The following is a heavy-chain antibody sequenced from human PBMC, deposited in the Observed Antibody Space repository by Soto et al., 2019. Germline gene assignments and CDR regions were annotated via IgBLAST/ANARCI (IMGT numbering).Heavy chain of an antibody. CDR1: GFIFSDYA. Sequence: PGGSLRLSCVAYGFIFSDYAITWIRQAPGKGLEWFETISATGGNIEYRESLKGRFTISRDNSKKMVYLQINVLTADDTAVYYCAKVAGGLGYFDLWGRGTLVTVSS. V-gene: IGHV3-23*01. CDR2: ISATGGNI. J-gene: IGHJ2*01. CDR3: AKVAGGLGYFDL. D-gene: IGHD3-16*01.